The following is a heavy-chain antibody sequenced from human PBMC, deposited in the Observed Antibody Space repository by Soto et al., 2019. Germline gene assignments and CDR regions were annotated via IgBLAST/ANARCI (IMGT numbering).Heavy chain of an antibody. CDR3: AREGDIVVVPAAQTTNWFDP. CDR2: IIPILGIA. Sequence: ASVKVSCKASGGTFSSYTISWVRQAPGQGLEWMGRIIPILGIANYAQKFQGRVTITADKSTSTAYMELSSLRSEDTAVYYCAREGDIVVVPAAQTTNWFDPWGQGTLVTVSS. V-gene: IGHV1-69*04. J-gene: IGHJ5*02. D-gene: IGHD2-2*01. CDR1: GGTFSSYT.